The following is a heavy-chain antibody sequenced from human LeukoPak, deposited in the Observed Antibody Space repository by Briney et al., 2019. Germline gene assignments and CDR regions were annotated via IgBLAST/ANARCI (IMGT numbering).Heavy chain of an antibody. CDR2: ISAYNGNT. D-gene: IGHD3-16*02. J-gene: IGHJ4*02. CDR1: GYTFTSYG. V-gene: IGHV1-18*01. CDR3: ARVIYYDYVWGSYPPDY. Sequence: GASVKVSCKASGYTFTSYGISWVRQAPGQGLEWMGWISAYNGNTNYAQKLQGRVTMTTDTSTSTAYMELRSLRSDDTAVYYCARVIYYDYVWGSYPPDYWGQGTLVTVSS.